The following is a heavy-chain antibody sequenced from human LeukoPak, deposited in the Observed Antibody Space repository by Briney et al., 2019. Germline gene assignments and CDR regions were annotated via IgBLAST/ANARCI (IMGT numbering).Heavy chain of an antibody. V-gene: IGHV3-11*04. J-gene: IGHJ6*03. D-gene: IGHD6-13*01. CDR3: ARESPQSIAAAGDYYYYYMDV. CDR1: AFTFSDYY. Sequence: GGSLRLSCAASAFTFSDYYMSWIRQAPGKGLEWVSYISSSGSTIYYADSVKGRFTISRDNAKNSLYLQMNSLRAEDTAVYYCARESPQSIAAAGDYYYYYMDVWGKGTTVTVSS. CDR2: ISSSGSTI.